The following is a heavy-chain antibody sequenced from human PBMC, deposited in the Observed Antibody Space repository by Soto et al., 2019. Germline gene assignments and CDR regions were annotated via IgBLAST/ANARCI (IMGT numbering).Heavy chain of an antibody. CDR3: ARHPNCRSTTCLKLGPNYYHGMDV. Sequence: QVHLVQSGAEVKKPGSSLKVSCKASGGTFSDYAFSWVRQAPGQGLEWMGGIVPVVNAPNYAEKFQGRLSITADESTSTLYMDLSSLSREDTAVYYCARHPNCRSTTCLKLGPNYYHGMDVWGQGTTVTVSS. D-gene: IGHD2-2*01. CDR1: GGTFSDYA. CDR2: IVPVVNAP. J-gene: IGHJ6*02. V-gene: IGHV1-69*01.